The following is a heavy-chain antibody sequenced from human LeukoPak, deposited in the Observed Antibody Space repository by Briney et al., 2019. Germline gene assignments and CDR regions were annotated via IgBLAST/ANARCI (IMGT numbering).Heavy chain of an antibody. Sequence: SETLSLTCTVSGGSISSSSYYWGWIRQPPGKGLEWIGEINHSGSTNYNPSLKSRVTISVDTSKNQFSLKLSSVTAADTAVYYCARRRDSSSRLILFLFDYWGQGTLVTVSS. V-gene: IGHV4-39*07. D-gene: IGHD6-13*01. CDR2: INHSGST. CDR1: GGSISSSSYY. CDR3: ARRRDSSSRLILFLFDY. J-gene: IGHJ4*02.